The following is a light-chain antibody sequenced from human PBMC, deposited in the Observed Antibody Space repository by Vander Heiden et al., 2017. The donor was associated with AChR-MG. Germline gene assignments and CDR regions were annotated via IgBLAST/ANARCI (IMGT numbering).Light chain of an antibody. Sequence: EVLMTQSPATLSVSPGERVTLSCRASQSVSSKLAWYQQTPGQAPRILIYGASIRASGIPARFIGSGSGTDFTLNISSLQSEDFAVYYCQQYSYWPVTFGQGTKVEI. J-gene: IGKJ1*01. CDR1: QSVSSK. CDR3: QQYSYWPVT. V-gene: IGKV3-15*01. CDR2: GAS.